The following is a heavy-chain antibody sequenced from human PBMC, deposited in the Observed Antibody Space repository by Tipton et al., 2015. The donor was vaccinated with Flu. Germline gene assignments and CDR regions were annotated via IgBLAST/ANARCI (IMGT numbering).Heavy chain of an antibody. CDR1: GFTVSSNY. J-gene: IGHJ4*02. Sequence: GSLRLSCAASGFTVSSNYMSWVRQAPGKGLEWVSVIYSGGSTYYADSVKGRFTISRDNSKNTLYLQMNSLRAEDTAVYYCAKEALVAMDFDYWGQGTLVTVSS. D-gene: IGHD2-15*01. CDR2: IYSGGST. CDR3: AKEALVAMDFDY. V-gene: IGHV3-66*01.